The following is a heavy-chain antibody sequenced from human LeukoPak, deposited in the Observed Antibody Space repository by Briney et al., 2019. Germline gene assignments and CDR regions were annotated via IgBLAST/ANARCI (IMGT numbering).Heavy chain of an antibody. V-gene: IGHV3-72*01. D-gene: IGHD3-10*01. CDR1: GFTLSDHY. CDR3: ARVVRQTEGHYFDY. Sequence: PGGSLRLSCATSGFTLSDHYIAWVRQAPGKGLEWVGRSRNKANSYTTEYAASVKGRFTMSRDDSKNSLYLRMDSLQTEDTAVYYCARVVRQTEGHYFDYWGQGTPVTVSS. CDR2: SRNKANSYTT. J-gene: IGHJ4*01.